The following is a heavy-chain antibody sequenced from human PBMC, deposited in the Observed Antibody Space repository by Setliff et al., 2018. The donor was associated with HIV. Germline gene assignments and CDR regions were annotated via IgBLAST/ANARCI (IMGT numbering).Heavy chain of an antibody. D-gene: IGHD3-10*01. CDR3: ARGGYSSGSGRNYHYCGLDV. Sequence: GASVKVSCKTSGYTFINYGITWVRQAPGQGLEWMGWISPYNDYTNYEQSLQGRVRMTTDTSTRTAYMDLRSLRSNDTAVYYCARGGYSSGSGRNYHYCGLDVWGQGTTVTVSS. CDR1: GYTFINYG. CDR2: ISPYNDYT. J-gene: IGHJ6*02. V-gene: IGHV1-18*04.